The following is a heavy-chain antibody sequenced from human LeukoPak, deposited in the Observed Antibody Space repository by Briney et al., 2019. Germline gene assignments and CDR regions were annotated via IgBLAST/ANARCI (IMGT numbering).Heavy chain of an antibody. CDR1: GYTFTSYG. CDR3: ARDGRDGYNS. Sequence: ASVKLSFKASGYTFTSYGLSWVRPAPGQGLEWMGWISAYNGNTNYAQNLQGRVTITTNTSTSTAYMELRSLRSDDTAVYYCARDGRDGYNSWGQGTLVTVSS. D-gene: IGHD5-24*01. J-gene: IGHJ5*02. CDR2: ISAYNGNT. V-gene: IGHV1-18*01.